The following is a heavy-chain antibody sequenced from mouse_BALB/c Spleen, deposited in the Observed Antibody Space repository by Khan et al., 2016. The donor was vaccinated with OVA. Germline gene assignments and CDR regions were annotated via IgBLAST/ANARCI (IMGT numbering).Heavy chain of an antibody. V-gene: IGHV3-2*02. CDR3: ARTARIHY. J-gene: IGHJ2*01. CDR2: ISYSGST. Sequence: EVQLQESGPGLVKPSQSLSLTCTVTGYSITSGYGWNWIRQFPGNKLEWMGYISYSGSTNYNPPLKSRNFTTRDTTKNQFFLQLNSETTEDTATCYCARTARIHYWGQGTTLTVSS. D-gene: IGHD1-2*01. CDR1: GYSITSGYG.